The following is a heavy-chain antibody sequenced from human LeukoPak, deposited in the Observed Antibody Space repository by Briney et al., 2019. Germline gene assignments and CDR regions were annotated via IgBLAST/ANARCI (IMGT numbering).Heavy chain of an antibody. D-gene: IGHD5-24*01. CDR1: GGSISSFY. J-gene: IGHJ5*02. CDR2: IYYSGST. CDR3: ARDRDGNNWFDP. Sequence: PSETLSLTCTVSGGSISSFYWSWIRQPPGKGLEWIGYIYYSGSTNYNPSLKGRVTISVDTSKNQFSLKLTSVTAADTAVYYCARDRDGNNWFDPWGQGTLVTVSS. V-gene: IGHV4-59*01.